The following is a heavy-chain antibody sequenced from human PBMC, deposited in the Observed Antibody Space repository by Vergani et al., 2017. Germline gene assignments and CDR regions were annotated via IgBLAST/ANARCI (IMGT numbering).Heavy chain of an antibody. J-gene: IGHJ6*03. CDR1: GGTFSSYA. Sequence: QVQLVQSGAEVKKPGSSVKVSCKASGGTFSSYAISWVRQAPGQGLEWMGGIIPIFGTANYAQKFQGRVTMTADESTSTAYMELSRLRSEDTAVYYCAGDSTRSYPPYSDYYMDVWGKGTTVTVSS. CDR3: AGDSTRSYPPYSDYYMDV. V-gene: IGHV1-69*01. CDR2: IIPIFGTA. D-gene: IGHD3-10*01.